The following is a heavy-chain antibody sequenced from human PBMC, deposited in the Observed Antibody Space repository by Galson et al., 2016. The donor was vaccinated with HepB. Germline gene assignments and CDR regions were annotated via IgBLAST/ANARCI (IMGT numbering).Heavy chain of an antibody. CDR2: IYYTGST. D-gene: IGHD2-15*01. CDR1: GDSLRTYY. Sequence: LSLTCTVSGDSLRTYYWNWIRQAPGNKLEWIASIYYTGSTNYNPSLKSRVTISVDTSKNQFSLRVRSVTPADTAVYYCARAIGFCSAGMCYSYYYGMDVWGQGTTVTVSS. V-gene: IGHV4-59*01. J-gene: IGHJ6*02. CDR3: ARAIGFCSAGMCYSYYYGMDV.